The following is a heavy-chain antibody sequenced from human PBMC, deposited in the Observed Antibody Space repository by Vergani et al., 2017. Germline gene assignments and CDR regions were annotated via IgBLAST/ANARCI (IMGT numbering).Heavy chain of an antibody. CDR3: ARGDSSATPPGY. CDR1: GFTFSGSA. CDR2: IRSKANSYAT. Sequence: EVQLVESGGGLVQPGGSLKLSCAASGFTFSGSAMHWVRQASGKGLEWVGRIRSKANSYATAYAASVKGRFTISRDDSKNTAYLQMNSLKTEDTAVYYCARGDSSATPPGYWGQGTLVTVSS. D-gene: IGHD3-22*01. V-gene: IGHV3-73*02. J-gene: IGHJ4*02.